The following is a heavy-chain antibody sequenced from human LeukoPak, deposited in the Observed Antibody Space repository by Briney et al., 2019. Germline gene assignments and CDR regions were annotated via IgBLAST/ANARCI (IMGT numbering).Heavy chain of an antibody. J-gene: IGHJ6*03. Sequence: GWSLRLSCAASGFTFDDYAMSWVRQAPGKGLEWVSGISWNGYTGYADSVRGRFTISRDNAKNSLYLQMNSLRAEDTGLYYCAREGSSTYYYYYMDVWGRGTTVTVSS. CDR2: ISWNGYT. V-gene: IGHV3-20*04. CDR3: AREGSSTYYYYYMDV. D-gene: IGHD2-2*01. CDR1: GFTFDDYA.